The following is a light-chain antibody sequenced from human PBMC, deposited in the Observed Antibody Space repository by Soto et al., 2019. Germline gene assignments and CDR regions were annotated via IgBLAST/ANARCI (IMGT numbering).Light chain of an antibody. J-gene: IGLJ3*02. CDR1: SSDVGAYNY. Sequence: QSVLTQPASVSGSPGQSITISCTGTSSDVGAYNYVSWYQQYPGKAPKVMIYDVSNRPSGVSNRFSGSKSGNTASLTISGIQAEDEADYYCCSYTTSSTVVFGGGTKLTVL. CDR3: CSYTTSSTVV. CDR2: DVS. V-gene: IGLV2-14*01.